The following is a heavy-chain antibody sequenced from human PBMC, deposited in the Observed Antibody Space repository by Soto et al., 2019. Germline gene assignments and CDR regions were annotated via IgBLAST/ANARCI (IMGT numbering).Heavy chain of an antibody. D-gene: IGHD4-17*01. Sequence: GASVKVSCKASGGTFSSYAISWVRQAPGQGLEWMGGIIPIFGTANYAQKFQGRVTITADESTSTPYVELSSLRSEDTAVYYCARPRSGDYVDAEALDYGMDVWGQGTTVTVSS. V-gene: IGHV1-69*13. J-gene: IGHJ6*02. CDR3: ARPRSGDYVDAEALDYGMDV. CDR1: GGTFSSYA. CDR2: IIPIFGTA.